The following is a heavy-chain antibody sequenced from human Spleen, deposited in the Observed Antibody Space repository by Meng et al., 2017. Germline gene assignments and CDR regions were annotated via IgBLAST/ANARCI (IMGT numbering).Heavy chain of an antibody. CDR1: GGSFSGYY. D-gene: IGHD5-18*01. CDR3: ARGGGYGYRLVRY. CDR2: INHSGST. Sequence: SETLSLTCAVYGGSFSGYYWSWIRQPPGKGLEWIGEINHSGSTNYNPSLKSRVTMSVDMSKKQFSLNLRSVTAADTAVYYCARGGGYGYRLVRYWGQGALVTVSS. V-gene: IGHV4-34*01. J-gene: IGHJ4*02.